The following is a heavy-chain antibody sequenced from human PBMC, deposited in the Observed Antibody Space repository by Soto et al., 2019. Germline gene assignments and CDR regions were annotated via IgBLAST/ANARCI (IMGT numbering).Heavy chain of an antibody. CDR3: ASGPRGGYNWNYPHFDY. J-gene: IGHJ4*02. CDR2: ISSSSDYI. CDR1: GSTFSTYT. Sequence: PGGFLILPCEFCGSTFSTYTMNSVRHAPGKGLEWVSSISSSSDYIFYPDSVKGRFTISRDNAKNSLYLQMNSLRAEDTAVYYGASGPRGGYNWNYPHFDYWGQGNLVTVS. D-gene: IGHD1-7*01. V-gene: IGHV3-21*01.